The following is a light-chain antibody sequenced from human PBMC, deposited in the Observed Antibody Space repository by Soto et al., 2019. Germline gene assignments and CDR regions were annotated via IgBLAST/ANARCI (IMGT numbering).Light chain of an antibody. V-gene: IGKV2-30*01. CDR1: QSLVYSDGNTY. CDR3: MQRKHLRRS. Sequence: VEMTQSPLSLPVTLGQPASISCRSSQSLVYSDGNTYLNWFQQRPGQSPRRLIYKVSNRDSEDIVRFSGSGSGIDITMKISRVEAKDVGVYCGMQRKHLRRSFGQATKVEIK. CDR2: KVS. J-gene: IGKJ1*01.